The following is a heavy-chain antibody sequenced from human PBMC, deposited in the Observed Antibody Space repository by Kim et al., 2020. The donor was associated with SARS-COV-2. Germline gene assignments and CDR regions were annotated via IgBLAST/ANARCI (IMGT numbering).Heavy chain of an antibody. Sequence: GGSLRLSCAASGFTFSSYAMSWVRQAPGKGLEWVSVISGSGGSTYYADSVRGRFTISRDNSKNTLYLQMNSLRAEDTAVYDGAKPSDMVRGLRSSFDYWGQGTLVTVSA. CDR2: ISGSGGST. V-gene: IGHV3-23*01. CDR3: AKPSDMVRGLRSSFDY. CDR1: GFTFSSYA. D-gene: IGHD3-10*01. J-gene: IGHJ4*02.